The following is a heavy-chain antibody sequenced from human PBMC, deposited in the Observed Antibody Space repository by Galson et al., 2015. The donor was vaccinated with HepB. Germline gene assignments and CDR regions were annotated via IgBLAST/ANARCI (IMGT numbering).Heavy chain of an antibody. V-gene: IGHV1-18*01. CDR2: ISAYNGNT. CDR3: ARVDSIAGGDAFDI. J-gene: IGHJ3*02. CDR1: GYTFTSYG. Sequence: SVKVSCKASGYTFTSYGISWVRQAPGQGLEWMGWISAYNGNTNCAQKLQGRVTMTTDTSTSTAYMGLRSLRSDDTAVYYCARVDSIAGGDAFDIWGQGTMVTVSS. D-gene: IGHD2-15*01.